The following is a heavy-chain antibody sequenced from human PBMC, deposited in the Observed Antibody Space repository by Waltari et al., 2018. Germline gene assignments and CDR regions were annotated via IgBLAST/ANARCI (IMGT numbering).Heavy chain of an antibody. V-gene: IGHV4-34*01. Sequence: QVQLQQWGAGLLKPSETLSLTCAVYGGSFSGYYWSWIRQPPGKGLEWIGEINHSGSTNDNPSLKSRVTISVDTSKNQFSLKLSSVTAADTAVYYCARARGAHYDILTGYYRGRWFDPWGQGTLVTVSS. CDR1: GGSFSGYY. J-gene: IGHJ5*02. CDR3: ARARGAHYDILTGYYRGRWFDP. D-gene: IGHD3-9*01. CDR2: INHSGST.